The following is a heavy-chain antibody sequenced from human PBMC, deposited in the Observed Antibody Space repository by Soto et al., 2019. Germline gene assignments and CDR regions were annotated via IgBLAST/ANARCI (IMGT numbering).Heavy chain of an antibody. Sequence: PGESLKISCKGSGYSCTSYWIAWVRQMPGKGLEWKGIIYPGDSDTRYRPSFQGQVTISADKSISTAYLQWSSLKASDTAMYYCARLKGEEQLVSYYYYAMDGWGQGTTVTVAS. D-gene: IGHD6-6*01. V-gene: IGHV5-51*01. CDR2: IYPGDSDT. J-gene: IGHJ6*02. CDR1: GYSCTSYW. CDR3: ARLKGEEQLVSYYYYAMDG.